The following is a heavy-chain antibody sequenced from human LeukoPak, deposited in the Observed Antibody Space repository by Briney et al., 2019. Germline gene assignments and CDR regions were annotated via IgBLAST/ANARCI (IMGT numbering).Heavy chain of an antibody. CDR3: AGGPYYYDSSGYFPWFDY. V-gene: IGHV3-53*01. D-gene: IGHD3-22*01. CDR2: IYSGGST. J-gene: IGHJ4*02. Sequence: GGSLRLSCAASGFTVSSNYMSWVRQAPGKGLEWVSVIYSGGSTYYADSVKGRFTISRDNSKNTLYLQMNSLRAEDTAVYYCAGGPYYYDSSGYFPWFDYWGQGTLVTVSS. CDR1: GFTVSSNY.